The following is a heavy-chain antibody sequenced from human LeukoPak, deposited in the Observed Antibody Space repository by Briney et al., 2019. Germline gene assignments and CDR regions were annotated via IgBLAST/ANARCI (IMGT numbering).Heavy chain of an antibody. J-gene: IGHJ4*02. D-gene: IGHD3-3*01. CDR2: ISYDGSNK. V-gene: IGHV3-30-3*01. CDR1: GFTFSSYA. CDR3: ARDSYDFWSGYYLDY. Sequence: GGSLRLSCAASGFTFSSYAMHWVRQAPGKGLEWVAVISYDGSNKYYADSVKGRFTISGDNSKNTLYLQMNSLRAEDTAVYYCARDSYDFWSGYYLDYWGQGTLVTVSS.